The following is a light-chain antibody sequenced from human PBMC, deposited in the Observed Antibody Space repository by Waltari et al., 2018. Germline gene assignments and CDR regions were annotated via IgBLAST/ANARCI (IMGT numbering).Light chain of an antibody. V-gene: IGKV3-20*01. CDR1: QSVGRS. Sequence: RASQSVGRSIVWYQQKPGRAPRLLSYGASIRATGIPDRFTGSGSGTDFSLTISRLEPEDSAVYYCQMYVRLPVTFGQGTKVEI. CDR3: QMYVRLPVT. J-gene: IGKJ1*01. CDR2: GAS.